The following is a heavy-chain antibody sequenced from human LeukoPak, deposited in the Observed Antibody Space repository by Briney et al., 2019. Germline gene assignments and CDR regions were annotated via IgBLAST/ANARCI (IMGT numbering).Heavy chain of an antibody. Sequence: GASVKVSCKASGYTFTSYGISWVRQAPGQGLEWMGWISAYNGNTNYAQKLQGRVTMTTDTSTSTAYMELRSLRSDDTAVYYCARVSSSWYDAVFLGYYYMDVWGKGTTVTVSS. V-gene: IGHV1-18*01. CDR2: ISAYNGNT. CDR3: ARVSSSWYDAVFLGYYYMDV. CDR1: GYTFTSYG. D-gene: IGHD6-13*01. J-gene: IGHJ6*03.